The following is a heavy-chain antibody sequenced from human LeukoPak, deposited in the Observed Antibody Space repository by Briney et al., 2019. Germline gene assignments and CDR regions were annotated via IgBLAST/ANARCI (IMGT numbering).Heavy chain of an antibody. V-gene: IGHV4-4*07. J-gene: IGHJ4*02. CDR2: IHSSGNT. Sequence: SETLSLTCTVSGFSISTYYWSWFRQPAGKGLEWIGRIHSSGNTNYNPSLQSRVSLSIDTPQNQFSLRLTSLTAADTAVYFCARDVGKAYWGQGLLAIVSS. CDR1: GFSISTYY. CDR3: ARDVGKAY. D-gene: IGHD4-23*01.